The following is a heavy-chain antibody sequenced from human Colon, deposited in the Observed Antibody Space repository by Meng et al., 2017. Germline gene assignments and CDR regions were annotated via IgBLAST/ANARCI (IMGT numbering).Heavy chain of an antibody. D-gene: IGHD3-22*01. V-gene: IGHV4-31*03. CDR3: ARYFYDSRGVTWFDP. CDR2: FYFSGNT. Sequence: VQLQTPGPSRVTPSQPLSPTCPVSGGSISSGDYYWSWSRQHPGKGLEWIGYFYFSGNTYYNPSLKSRVSISVDTSKNRFSLNLSSVTAADTAVYYCARYFYDSRGVTWFDPWGQGTLVTVSS. J-gene: IGHJ5*02. CDR1: GGSISSGDYY.